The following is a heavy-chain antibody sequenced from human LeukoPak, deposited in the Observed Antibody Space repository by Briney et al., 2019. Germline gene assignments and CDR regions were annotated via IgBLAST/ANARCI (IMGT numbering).Heavy chain of an antibody. CDR1: GFIFSDYY. J-gene: IGHJ6*04. CDR2: ISSGGNTI. V-gene: IGHV3-11*04. CDR3: AELGITMIGGV. Sequence: GGSLRLSCAAPGFIFSDYYMSWIRQVPGKGLEWVSFISSGGNTIYYADSVKGRFTISRDNAKNSLYLQMNSLRAEDTAVYYCAELGITMIGGVWGKGTTVTISS. D-gene: IGHD3-10*02.